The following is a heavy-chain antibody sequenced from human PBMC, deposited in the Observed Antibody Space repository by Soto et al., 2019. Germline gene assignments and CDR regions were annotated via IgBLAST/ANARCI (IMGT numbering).Heavy chain of an antibody. D-gene: IGHD3-22*01. CDR3: ARGSHYYDSSGSLGGWFDP. Sequence: ASVKVSCKASGYAFTSYDINWVRQATGQGLEWMGWMNPNSGNTGYAQKFRGRVTMTRNTSISTACMELSSLRSEDTAVYYCARGSHYYDSSGSLGGWFDPWGQGTLVTVSS. CDR1: GYAFTSYD. CDR2: MNPNSGNT. J-gene: IGHJ5*02. V-gene: IGHV1-8*01.